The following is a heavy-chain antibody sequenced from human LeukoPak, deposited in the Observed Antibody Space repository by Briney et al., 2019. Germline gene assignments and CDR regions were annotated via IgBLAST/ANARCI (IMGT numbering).Heavy chain of an antibody. V-gene: IGHV1-18*01. CDR1: GYTFTSYG. Sequence: GASVKVSCKASGYTFTSYGISWVRQAPGQGREWMGWISAYNGNTNYAQKLQGRVTMTTDTYTRTAYMDLRSLRSDDTAVYYCARAPRSRYFDWLLSGNFDYWGQGTLVTVSS. CDR2: ISAYNGNT. D-gene: IGHD3-9*01. CDR3: ARAPRSRYFDWLLSGNFDY. J-gene: IGHJ4*02.